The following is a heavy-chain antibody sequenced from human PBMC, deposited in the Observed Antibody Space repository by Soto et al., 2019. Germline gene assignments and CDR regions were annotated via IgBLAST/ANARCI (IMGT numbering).Heavy chain of an antibody. D-gene: IGHD2-2*01. Sequence: ILSLTCAVYGESLSGFHWNWIRQPPGKGLEWIGEINHSGSTTYSPSLESRVTISRDTSRNQFSLKLSSVTAADTAVYYCARGRSRYSNTFHTWLDPWRQGALVTVSS. V-gene: IGHV4-34*01. J-gene: IGHJ5*02. CDR2: INHSGST. CDR3: ARGRSRYSNTFHTWLDP. CDR1: GESLSGFH.